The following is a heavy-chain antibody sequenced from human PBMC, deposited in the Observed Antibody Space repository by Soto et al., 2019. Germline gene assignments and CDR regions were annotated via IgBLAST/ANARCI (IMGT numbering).Heavy chain of an antibody. CDR3: AREARNYDFWSGYYSPGLFDY. J-gene: IGHJ4*02. D-gene: IGHD3-3*01. CDR1: GGTFSTYA. V-gene: IGHV1-69*01. CDR2: IIPFFDLA. Sequence: QVQLVQSGAEVKKPGSSVKVSCKASGGTFSTYAVSWVRQAPGQGLEWMGGIIPFFDLANYAQNFQGRVTITADEPTGTAYMELSSMRSEDTAVYYCAREARNYDFWSGYYSPGLFDYWGQGILVTVSS.